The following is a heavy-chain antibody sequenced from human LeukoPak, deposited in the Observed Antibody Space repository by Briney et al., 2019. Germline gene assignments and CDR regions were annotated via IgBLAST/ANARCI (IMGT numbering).Heavy chain of an antibody. CDR2: INSDGSST. V-gene: IGHV3-74*01. Sequence: GGSLRLSCAASGFTFSSYWMHWVRQAPGKGLVWVSRINSDGSSTSYADSVKGRFTISRDNAKNTLYLQMNSLRAKDTAVYYCARDSGSYVLANWGQGTLVTVSS. J-gene: IGHJ4*02. CDR1: GFTFSSYW. CDR3: ARDSGSYVLAN. D-gene: IGHD1-26*01.